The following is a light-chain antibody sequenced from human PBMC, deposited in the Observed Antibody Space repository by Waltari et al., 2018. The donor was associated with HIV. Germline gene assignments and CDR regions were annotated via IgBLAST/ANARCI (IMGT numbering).Light chain of an antibody. CDR3: QQYNKGPLGIT. J-gene: IGKJ5*01. Sequence: EIVMTQSPATLSVSPGGRATLFCRASPTVSSNLAWYQQKPGQGPRLLIYGATTSATGFPARVGGSGSGTEFTLTISSLQSEDFGVYYCQQYNKGPLGITFGQGTRLEI. CDR2: GAT. V-gene: IGKV3-15*01. CDR1: PTVSSN.